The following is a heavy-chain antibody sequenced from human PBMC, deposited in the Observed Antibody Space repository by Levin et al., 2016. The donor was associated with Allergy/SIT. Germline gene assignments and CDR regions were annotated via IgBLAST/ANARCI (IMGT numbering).Heavy chain of an antibody. CDR3: VAAPNMFYFDH. D-gene: IGHD6-6*01. Sequence: WIRQPPGKGLEWIGYIHYSGSTNYNPSLKSRVTISIDTSKNQFSLKVTSVTAADTAVYYCVAAPNMFYFDHWGQGTLVTVSS. V-gene: IGHV4-59*03. CDR2: IHYSGST. J-gene: IGHJ4*02.